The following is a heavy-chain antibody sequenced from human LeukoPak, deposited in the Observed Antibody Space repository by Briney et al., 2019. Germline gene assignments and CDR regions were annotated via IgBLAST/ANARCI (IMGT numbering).Heavy chain of an antibody. Sequence: SETLSLTCAVYDGSFTGYYWSWIRQPPEKGLEWIGEINLSGSTNYNPSLKSRVTISVDTSKNQFSLNLRSVTAADTAVYYCMSGYSYGYYSWGQGTLVTVSS. CDR1: DGSFTGYY. CDR3: MSGYSYGYYS. J-gene: IGHJ4*02. CDR2: INLSGST. V-gene: IGHV4-34*01. D-gene: IGHD5-18*01.